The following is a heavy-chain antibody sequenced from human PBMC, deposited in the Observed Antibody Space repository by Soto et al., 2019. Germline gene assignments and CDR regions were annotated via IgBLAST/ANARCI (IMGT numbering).Heavy chain of an antibody. CDR2: ISYDGSNK. CDR1: GFTFSSYG. V-gene: IGHV3-30*18. J-gene: IGHJ6*03. Sequence: QVQLVESGGGVVQPGRYLRLSCAASGFTFSSYGMHWVRQAPGKGLEWVAVISYDGSNKYYADSVKGRFTISRDNSKNTLYLQMHSLRAEDTAVYYCAKDGVTIFGVIPYYMDVWGKGTTVTVSS. CDR3: AKDGVTIFGVIPYYMDV. D-gene: IGHD3-3*01.